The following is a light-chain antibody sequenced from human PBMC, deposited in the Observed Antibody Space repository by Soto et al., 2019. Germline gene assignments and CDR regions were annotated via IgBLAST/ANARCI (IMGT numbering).Light chain of an antibody. Sequence: IVLTQSPATLSLSPGERATLSCRASQSVRSNLAWYQQKPGQAPRLLIYDAFNRATDIPARFSGSGSGTDFTLTISSLEPEDFAVYFCQQRSNWPPGGIFTFGPGTKVYI. V-gene: IGKV3-11*01. CDR1: QSVRSN. J-gene: IGKJ3*01. CDR3: QQRSNWPPGGIFT. CDR2: DAF.